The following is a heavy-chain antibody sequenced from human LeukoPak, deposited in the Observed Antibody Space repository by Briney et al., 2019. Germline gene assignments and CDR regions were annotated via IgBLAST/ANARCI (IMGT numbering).Heavy chain of an antibody. CDR1: GYTFTSYD. CDR2: MNPNSGNT. D-gene: IGHD6-19*01. Sequence: ASVKVSCKASGYTFTSYDINWVRQATGQGLEWMGWMNPNSGNTGYAQKFQGRVTMTRNTSISTAYMELSSLRSEDTAVYYCARRIGIAEAPVPWGQGTLVTVSS. J-gene: IGHJ5*02. V-gene: IGHV1-8*01. CDR3: ARRIGIAEAPVP.